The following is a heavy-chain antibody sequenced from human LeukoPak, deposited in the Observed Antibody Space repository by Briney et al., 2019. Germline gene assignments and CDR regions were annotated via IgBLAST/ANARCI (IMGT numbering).Heavy chain of an antibody. CDR3: ARSIGQMGKRFPVYWFDS. CDR2: IYYSGGT. CDR1: GGSTSSNSYY. D-gene: IGHD2-8*01. V-gene: IGHV4-39*07. Sequence: KPSETLSLTCTVSGGSTSSNSYYWGWIRQPPGKGLEWIGSIYYSGGTTYNPSLKSRVTISVDTSKNQFSLKLTSVTAADTAVYYCARSIGQMGKRFPVYWFDSWGQGTLVTVSS. J-gene: IGHJ5*01.